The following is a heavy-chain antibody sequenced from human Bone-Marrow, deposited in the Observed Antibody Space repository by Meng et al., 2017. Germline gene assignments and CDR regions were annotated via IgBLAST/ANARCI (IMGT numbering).Heavy chain of an antibody. D-gene: IGHD6-13*01. J-gene: IGHJ6*02. Sequence: GESLKISCAASGFTFTSHSMHWVRQAPGKGLEWVTVISYDGTNEYYADSVKGRFTISRDNSKNTLYLQMNSLRAEDTAVYYCARDRAYSSPRLGVFYYGMDVWGQGTTVTVS. CDR3: ARDRAYSSPRLGVFYYGMDV. CDR2: ISYDGTNE. CDR1: GFTFTSHS. V-gene: IGHV3-30*01.